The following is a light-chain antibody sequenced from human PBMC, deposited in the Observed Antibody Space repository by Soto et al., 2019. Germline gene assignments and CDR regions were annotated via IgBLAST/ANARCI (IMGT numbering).Light chain of an antibody. CDR3: AAWDDSLHGVA. CDR1: TSNIGSNA. CDR2: KNN. V-gene: IGLV1-44*01. J-gene: IGLJ3*02. Sequence: QLVLTPSPSASGTPGQSVTLSCSGSTSNIGSNAVNWYQQLPGTAPKLLIYKNNQRPSGVPDRFSGSKFGTSASLAISGLQSEDEADYHCAAWDDSLHGVAFGGGTKLTVL.